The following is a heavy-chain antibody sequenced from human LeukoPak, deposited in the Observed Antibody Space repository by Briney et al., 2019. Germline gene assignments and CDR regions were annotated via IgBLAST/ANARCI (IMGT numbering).Heavy chain of an antibody. V-gene: IGHV1-8*01. CDR1: GYTFTSYD. CDR3: ARCGGYDYGDYFSYYYYYMDV. Sequence: ASVKVSCKASGYTFTSYDINWVRQATGQGLEWMGSMNPNSGNTGYAQKFQGRVTMTRNTSISTAYMELSSLRSEDTAVYYCARCGGYDYGDYFSYYYYYMDVWGKGTTVTASS. J-gene: IGHJ6*03. D-gene: IGHD4-17*01. CDR2: MNPNSGNT.